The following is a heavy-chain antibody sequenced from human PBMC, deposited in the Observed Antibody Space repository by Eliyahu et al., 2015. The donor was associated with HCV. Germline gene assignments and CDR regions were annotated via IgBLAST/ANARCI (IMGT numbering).Heavy chain of an antibody. CDR3: ARSVSDYASEGWFDP. V-gene: IGHV1-46*01. J-gene: IGHJ5*02. CDR1: GYTFTNYY. CDR2: VHPKGGRT. D-gene: IGHD4-17*01. Sequence: QGQLVQSGPEVKRPGASVXLSCXAXGYTFTNYYVHXVRQAPDQGLECMGIVHPKGGRTSYARKFEDRVTMTSDTSTNSVYMELNSLTSDDTAVYYCARSVSDYASEGWFDPWGQGTLVIVSS.